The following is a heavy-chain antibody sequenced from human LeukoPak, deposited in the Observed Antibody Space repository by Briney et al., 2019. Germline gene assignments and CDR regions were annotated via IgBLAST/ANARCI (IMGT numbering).Heavy chain of an antibody. J-gene: IGHJ5*02. CDR3: ARGKGVLRYFDWLLSPNWFDP. D-gene: IGHD3-9*01. CDR2: INHSGST. Sequence: SETLSLTCAVYGGSFSGYYWSWIRQPPGKGLEWIGEINHSGSTNCNPSLKSRVTISVDTSKNQFSLKLSSVTAADTAVYYCARGKGVLRYFDWLLSPNWFDPWGQGTLVTVSS. V-gene: IGHV4-34*01. CDR1: GGSFSGYY.